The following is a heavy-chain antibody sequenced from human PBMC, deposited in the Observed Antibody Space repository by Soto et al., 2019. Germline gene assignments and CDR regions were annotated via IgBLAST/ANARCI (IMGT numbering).Heavy chain of an antibody. CDR3: ARGDLLYGLDV. D-gene: IGHD2-21*02. CDR1: GYIFTNYG. Sequence: QVQLVQSGAEVKKPGASVRVSCKASGYIFTNYGFNWVRQAPGQGLEWMGWISAYNANANSAQKFQGRVTMTTDTSTVTACKELRSLRIDDTAVYYCARGDLLYGLDVWGQGTTVTVSS. V-gene: IGHV1-18*01. J-gene: IGHJ6*02. CDR2: ISAYNANA.